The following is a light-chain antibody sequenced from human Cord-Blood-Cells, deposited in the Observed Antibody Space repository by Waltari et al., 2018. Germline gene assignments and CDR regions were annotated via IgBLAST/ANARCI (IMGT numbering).Light chain of an antibody. CDR1: SLDVGGYNY. CDR2: EVS. V-gene: IGLV2-8*01. Sequence: QSALTQPPSASGSPGPAVTISCTGTSLDVGGYNYVSWDHQHPGKAPKLMIYEVSKRPSGVPDRFSGSKSGNTSSLTVSGLQAEDEADYYCSSYAGSNNLGVFGGGTKLTVL. J-gene: IGLJ3*02. CDR3: SSYAGSNNLGV.